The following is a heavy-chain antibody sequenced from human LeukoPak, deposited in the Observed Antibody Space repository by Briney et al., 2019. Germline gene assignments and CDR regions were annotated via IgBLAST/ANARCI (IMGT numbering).Heavy chain of an antibody. CDR2: IRFDGTTQ. V-gene: IGHV3-30*02. Sequence: GGSLRLSCAASGFVFSSYGIHWVRQAPGKDLEWVSFIRFDGTTQYYADSVKGRFTISRDNSKFTVHLLMTSLRPEDTAVYYCSKESNYDSSGYFNWGQGTLVTVSS. CDR1: GFVFSSYG. D-gene: IGHD3-22*01. CDR3: SKESNYDSSGYFN. J-gene: IGHJ4*02.